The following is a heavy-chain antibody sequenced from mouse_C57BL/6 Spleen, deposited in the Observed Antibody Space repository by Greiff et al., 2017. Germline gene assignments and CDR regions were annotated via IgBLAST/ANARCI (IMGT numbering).Heavy chain of an antibody. CDR3: ARGGAAQYYFDY. J-gene: IGHJ2*01. D-gene: IGHD6-1*01. CDR2: IYPGSGST. V-gene: IGHV1-55*01. CDR1: GYTFTSYW. Sequence: QVQLQQSGAELVKPGASVKMSCKASGYTFTSYWITWVKQRPGQGLEWIGDIYPGSGSTNYNEKFKSKATLTVDTSSSTAYMQLSSLTSEDSAVYYCARGGAAQYYFDYWGQGTTLTVSS.